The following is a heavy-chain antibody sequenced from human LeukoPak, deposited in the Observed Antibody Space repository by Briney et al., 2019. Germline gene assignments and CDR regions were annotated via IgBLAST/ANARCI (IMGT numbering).Heavy chain of an antibody. J-gene: IGHJ5*02. D-gene: IGHD3-3*01. CDR3: AKDRLRFLEWSNWFDP. CDR1: GFTFDDYA. CDR2: ISWNSGSI. Sequence: GGSLRLSCAASGFTFDDYAMHWVRQAPGEGLEWVSGISWNSGSIGYADSVKGRFTISRDNAKNSLYLQMNSLRAEDTALYYCAKDRLRFLEWSNWFDPWGQGTLVTVSS. V-gene: IGHV3-9*01.